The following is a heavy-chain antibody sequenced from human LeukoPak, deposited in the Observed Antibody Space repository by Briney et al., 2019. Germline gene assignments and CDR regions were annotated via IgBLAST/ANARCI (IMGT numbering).Heavy chain of an antibody. J-gene: IGHJ4*02. D-gene: IGHD6-13*01. CDR3: ARGRRIAAAGFGSYFDY. V-gene: IGHV4-34*01. Sequence: SETLSLTCAVYGGSFSGYYRSWLRQPPGKGLEWIGEINHSGSTNYNPSLKSRVTISVDTSKNQFSLKLSSVTAADAAVYYCARGRRIAAAGFGSYFDYWGQGTLVTVSS. CDR2: INHSGST. CDR1: GGSFSGYY.